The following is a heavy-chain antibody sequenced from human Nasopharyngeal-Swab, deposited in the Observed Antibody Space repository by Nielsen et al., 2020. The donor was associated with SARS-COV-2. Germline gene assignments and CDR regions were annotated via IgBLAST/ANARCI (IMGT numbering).Heavy chain of an antibody. Sequence: WVRQAPGQGLEWMGWMNPNSGNTGYAQKFQGRVTMTRNTSISTAYMELSSLRSEDTAVYYCAGGFIVATIFHYYYYMDVWGKGTTVNVSS. CDR3: AGGFIVATIFHYYYYMDV. CDR2: MNPNSGNT. D-gene: IGHD5-12*01. V-gene: IGHV1-8*01. J-gene: IGHJ6*03.